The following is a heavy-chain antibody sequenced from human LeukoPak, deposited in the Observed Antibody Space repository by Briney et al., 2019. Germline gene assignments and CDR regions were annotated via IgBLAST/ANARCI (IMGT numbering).Heavy chain of an antibody. CDR2: ISYDGSNK. Sequence: PGGSLRLSCAASGFTFSSYAMHWVRQAPGKGLEWVAVISYDGSNKYYADSVKGRFTISRDNSKNTLYLQMNSLRAEDTAVYYCARSWEGPLDYWGQGTLVTVSS. CDR3: ARSWEGPLDY. J-gene: IGHJ4*02. D-gene: IGHD1-26*01. CDR1: GFTFSSYA. V-gene: IGHV3-30-3*01.